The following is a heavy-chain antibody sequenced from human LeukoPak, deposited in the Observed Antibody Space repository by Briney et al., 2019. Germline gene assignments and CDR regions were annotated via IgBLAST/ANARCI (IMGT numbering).Heavy chain of an antibody. CDR1: GGSISGYY. CDR3: ARHWSHSVAQFGRSYWFDP. D-gene: IGHD2-15*01. J-gene: IGHJ5*02. CDR2: MDTSGHT. Sequence: SETLSLTCVVSGGSISGYYWSWIRQPAGKGLEWIGHMDTSGHTNYNSSLMSRVTMSVDTSKNQFSLRLTSVTAADTAVYYCARHWSHSVAQFGRSYWFDPWGQGTLVTVSS. V-gene: IGHV4-4*07.